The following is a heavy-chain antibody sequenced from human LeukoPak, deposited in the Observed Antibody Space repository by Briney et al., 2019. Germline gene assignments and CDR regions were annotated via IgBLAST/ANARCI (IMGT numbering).Heavy chain of an antibody. CDR3: ARYYDTFWPNLYYYMDV. D-gene: IGHD3-9*01. CDR2: IYYSGST. Sequence: SETLSLTCTVSGGSISSYYWSWIRQPPGKRLEWIGYIYYSGSTNYNPSLKSRVTISVDTSKNQFSLKLSSVTAADTAVYYCARYYDTFWPNLYYYMDVWGKGTTVTVSS. CDR1: GGSISSYY. V-gene: IGHV4-59*01. J-gene: IGHJ6*03.